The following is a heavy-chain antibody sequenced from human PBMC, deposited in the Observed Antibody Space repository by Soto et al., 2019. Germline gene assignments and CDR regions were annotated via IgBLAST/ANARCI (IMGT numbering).Heavy chain of an antibody. CDR3: ARGRDAYKTGY. CDR2: MTQSGTT. J-gene: IGHJ4*02. D-gene: IGHD1-1*01. V-gene: IGHV4-61*01. CDR1: GGSGSSIRTC. Sequence: LEMLSVTWSVAGGSGSSIRTCWNWIRQPPGKGLEWIGYMTQSGTTNYNPSLNSRVAISIDTSKNEISLKLNSVTAADTALYYCARGRDAYKTGYWGQGTLVTVSS.